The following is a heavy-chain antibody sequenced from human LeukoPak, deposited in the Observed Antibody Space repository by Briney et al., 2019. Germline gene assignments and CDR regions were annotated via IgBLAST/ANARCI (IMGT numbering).Heavy chain of an antibody. CDR3: AREVSSSWYGDYYYYMDV. Sequence: SETLSLTCTVSGGSISSYYWSWIRQPPGKGLEWIGRIYTRGGTNYNPSLKSRVTMSVATSKNQFSLKMSSETAADTAVYYCAREVSSSWYGDYYYYMDVWGKGTTVTVSS. D-gene: IGHD6-13*01. V-gene: IGHV4-4*07. CDR2: IYTRGGT. CDR1: GGSISSYY. J-gene: IGHJ6*03.